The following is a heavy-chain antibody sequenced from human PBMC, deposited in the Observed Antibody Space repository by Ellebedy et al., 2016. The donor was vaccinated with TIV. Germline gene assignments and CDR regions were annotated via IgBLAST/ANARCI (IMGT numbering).Heavy chain of an antibody. CDR1: GFTFSNAW. CDR3: STAVVTSSRYFEL. D-gene: IGHD4-23*01. J-gene: IGHJ2*01. Sequence: PGGSLRLSCAASGFTFSNAWMSWVRQVPGKGLEWVGRIKSKTDGGTTEYAAPVKGRFTISRDDSKNTLYLQMNSLRTEDTAVYYCSTAVVTSSRYFELWGRGTLVTVSS. CDR2: IKSKTDGGTT. V-gene: IGHV3-15*01.